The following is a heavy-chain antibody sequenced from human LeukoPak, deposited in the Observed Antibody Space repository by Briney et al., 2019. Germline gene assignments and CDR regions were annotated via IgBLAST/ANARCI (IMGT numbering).Heavy chain of an antibody. Sequence: PAGGSLRLSCAASGFTFSSYGMHWVRQAPGKGLEWVAVISYDGSNKYYADSVKGRFTISRDNSKNTLYLQMNSLRAEDTAVYYCAKDRGSYCFDYWGQGTLVTVSS. CDR3: AKDRGSYCFDY. CDR2: ISYDGSNK. D-gene: IGHD1-26*01. CDR1: GFTFSSYG. J-gene: IGHJ4*02. V-gene: IGHV3-30*18.